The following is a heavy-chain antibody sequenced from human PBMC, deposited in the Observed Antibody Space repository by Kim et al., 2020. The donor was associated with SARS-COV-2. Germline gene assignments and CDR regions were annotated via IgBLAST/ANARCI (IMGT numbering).Heavy chain of an antibody. D-gene: IGHD6-13*01. CDR2: IIPIFGTA. CDR3: ARVGRGDSSSWYRLDY. Sequence: SVKVSCKASGGTFSSYAISWVRQAPGQGLEWMGGIIPIFGTANYAQKFQGRVTITADESTSTAYMELSSLRSEDTAVYYCARVGRGDSSSWYRLDYWGQGTLVTVSS. CDR1: GGTFSSYA. J-gene: IGHJ4*02. V-gene: IGHV1-69*13.